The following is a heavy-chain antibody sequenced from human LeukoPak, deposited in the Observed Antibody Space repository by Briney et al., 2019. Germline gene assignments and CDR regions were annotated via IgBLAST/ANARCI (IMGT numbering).Heavy chain of an antibody. V-gene: IGHV3-23*01. CDR2: ISGSGGST. D-gene: IGHD5/OR15-5a*01. Sequence: GGSLRLSCAASGFTFSSYWMSWVRQAPGKGLEWVSAISGSGGSTYYADSVKGRFTTSRDNSKNTLYLQMNSLRAEDTAVYYCAKDFVKVSYCFDYWGQGTLVTVSS. CDR3: AKDFVKVSYCFDY. CDR1: GFTFSSYW. J-gene: IGHJ4*02.